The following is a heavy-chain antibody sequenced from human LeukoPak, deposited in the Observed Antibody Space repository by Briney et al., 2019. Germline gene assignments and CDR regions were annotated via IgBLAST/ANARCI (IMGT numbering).Heavy chain of an antibody. Sequence: SQTLSLTCAVSGGSLNSGDNCWNWIRQPPGKGLEWIGYIYHSGTTYYNPSLRSRVTISIDTSKNQFSLRLNSVNAADTAVYYCARVAVIRGVIDYWGQGTLVTVSS. CDR2: IYHSGTT. J-gene: IGHJ4*02. CDR1: GGSLNSGDNC. D-gene: IGHD3-10*01. V-gene: IGHV4-30-4*01. CDR3: ARVAVIRGVIDY.